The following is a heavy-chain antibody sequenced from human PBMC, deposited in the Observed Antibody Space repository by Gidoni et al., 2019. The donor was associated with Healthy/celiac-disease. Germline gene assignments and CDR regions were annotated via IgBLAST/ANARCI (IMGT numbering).Heavy chain of an antibody. Sequence: QVQLVQSGAEVKKPGASVKVSCKASGYTFTSYGRSWVRQAPGQGLEWMGWISAYNGNTNYAQKLQGRVTMTTDTSTSTAYMELRSLRSDDTAVYYCARDSGGQWLVQGDPYYYYGMDVWGQGTTVTVSS. J-gene: IGHJ6*02. D-gene: IGHD6-19*01. V-gene: IGHV1-18*01. CDR1: GYTFTSYG. CDR2: ISAYNGNT. CDR3: ARDSGGQWLVQGDPYYYYGMDV.